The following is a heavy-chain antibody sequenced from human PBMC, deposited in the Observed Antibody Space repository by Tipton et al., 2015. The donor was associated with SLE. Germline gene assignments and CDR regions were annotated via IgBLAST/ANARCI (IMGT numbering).Heavy chain of an antibody. D-gene: IGHD2-2*01. CDR1: GFTFSSYA. CDR3: ARGSSTSDSYYYYGMDV. CDR2: ISGSGGST. V-gene: IGHV3-23*01. J-gene: IGHJ6*02. Sequence: SLRLSCAASGFTFSSYAMSWVRQAPGKGLEWVSAISGSGGSTYYADSVKGRFTISRDNAKNSLYLQMNSLRAEDTAVYYCARGSSTSDSYYYYGMDVWGQGTTVTVSS.